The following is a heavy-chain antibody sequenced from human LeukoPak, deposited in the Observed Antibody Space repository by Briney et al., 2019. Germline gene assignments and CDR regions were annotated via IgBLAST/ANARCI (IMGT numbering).Heavy chain of an antibody. CDR1: GFTFSSYG. CDR3: AKDTPLCYFDY. Sequence: GGSLRLSCAASGFTFSSYGMHWIRQAPGKGLEWVAFVRNDGSIIYNADSVKGRFTISRDNSKNTLYLQMNSLRADDTAVYYCAKDTPLCYFDYWGQGTLVTVSS. D-gene: IGHD3-16*01. V-gene: IGHV3-30*02. CDR2: VRNDGSII. J-gene: IGHJ4*02.